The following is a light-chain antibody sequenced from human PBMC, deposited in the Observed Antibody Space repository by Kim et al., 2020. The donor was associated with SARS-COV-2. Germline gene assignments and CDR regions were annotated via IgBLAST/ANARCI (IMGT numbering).Light chain of an antibody. J-gene: IGLJ3*02. CDR2: YDS. CDR1: DIGDKS. V-gene: IGLV3-21*01. Sequence: SYELTQPPSVSVAPGKTATITCGGDDIGDKSVHWYQQKPGQAPVLVIYYDSDRPSGIPERFSGSNSGNTATLTISSVEAGDEADYYCQVWDSDSDDRVFGGGTKLTVL. CDR3: QVWDSDSDDRV.